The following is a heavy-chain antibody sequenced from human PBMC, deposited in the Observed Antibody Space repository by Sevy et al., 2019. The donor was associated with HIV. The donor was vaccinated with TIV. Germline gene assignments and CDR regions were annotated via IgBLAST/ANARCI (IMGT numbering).Heavy chain of an antibody. CDR2: FYYSGKT. J-gene: IGHJ4*02. V-gene: IGHV4-39*01. CDR3: ARQEKTKLYDY. CDR1: GGSISSSSYY. D-gene: IGHD3-10*01. Sequence: SETLSLTCTVSGGSISSSSYYWGWIRQPPGKGLEWIGSFYYSGKTYYNPSLKSRFTISVDTSKNQFSLTLSSVTAADTAVYNCARQEKTKLYDYWGQGTLVTVSS.